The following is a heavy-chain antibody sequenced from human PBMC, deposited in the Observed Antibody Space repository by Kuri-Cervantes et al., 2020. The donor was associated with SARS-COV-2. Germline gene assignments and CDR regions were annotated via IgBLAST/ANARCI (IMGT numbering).Heavy chain of an antibody. CDR2: ISNNGNNK. CDR1: GFSFSNHA. V-gene: IGHV3-30-3*01. Sequence: GESLKISCAASGFSFSNHAIHWVRQAPGKGLAWVAVISNNGNNKYYADSVKGQFTISRDNAKNSLYLQMNSLRAEDTAVYYCARDGRRITIFGVVIITFDYWGQGTLVTGSS. D-gene: IGHD3-3*01. J-gene: IGHJ4*02. CDR3: ARDGRRITIFGVVIITFDY.